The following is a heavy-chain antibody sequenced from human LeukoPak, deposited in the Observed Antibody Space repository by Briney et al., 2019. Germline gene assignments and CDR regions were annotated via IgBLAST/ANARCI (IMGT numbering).Heavy chain of an antibody. CDR1: GGSFNGYH. CDR3: ARSFGTTVTTGYYYYMGV. V-gene: IGHV4-34*01. D-gene: IGHD4-17*01. CDR2: INHSGST. Sequence: SETLSLTCAVYGGSFNGYHWSWIRQPPGKGLEWIGEINHSGSTNYNPSLKSRVTISVDTSKNQFSLKLSSVTAADTAVYYCARSFGTTVTTGYYYYMGVWGKGTTVTVSS. J-gene: IGHJ6*03.